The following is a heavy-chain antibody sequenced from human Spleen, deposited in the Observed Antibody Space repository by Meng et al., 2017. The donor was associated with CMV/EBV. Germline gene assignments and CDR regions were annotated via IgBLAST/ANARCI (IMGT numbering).Heavy chain of an antibody. Sequence: SGPTLVKPTQTLTLTCTFSGFSLSTPGMRVLWIRQPPGKALEWLARIDWDDNKFYSTSLQTRLTISKDTSKDQVVLTMTNMDPVDTATYFCARDVYYGSGNFAYYFDYWGLGTLVTVSS. CDR1: GFSLSTPGMR. J-gene: IGHJ4*02. CDR3: ARDVYYGSGNFAYYFDY. V-gene: IGHV2-70D*14. CDR2: IDWDDNK. D-gene: IGHD3-10*01.